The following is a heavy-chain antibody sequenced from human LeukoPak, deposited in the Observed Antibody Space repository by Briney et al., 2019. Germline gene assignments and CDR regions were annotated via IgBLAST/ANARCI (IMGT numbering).Heavy chain of an antibody. CDR1: GGSISSYY. CDR2: ISDIGSI. CDR3: ASSPYDFWSGYYFDY. V-gene: IGHV4-59*01. D-gene: IGHD3-3*01. J-gene: IGHJ4*02. Sequence: SETLSLTCTVSGGSISSYYWSWIRQPPGKGLEWIAYISDIGSINYNPSLKSRVTISLETSKNQFSPKLSSVTAADTAVYYCASSPYDFWSGYYFDYWGQGTLVTVSS.